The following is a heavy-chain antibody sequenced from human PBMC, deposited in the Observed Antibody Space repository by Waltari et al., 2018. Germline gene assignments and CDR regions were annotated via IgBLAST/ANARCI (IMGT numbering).Heavy chain of an antibody. CDR3: ARDMGGDYFDY. J-gene: IGHJ4*02. V-gene: IGHV3-53*02. CDR1: GFTVSSNY. Sequence: EVQLVETGGGLIQPGGSLRLSCAASGFTVSSNYMSWVRQAPGKGLEWVSVIYSGGSTYYADSVKGRFTISRDNAKNTLYLQMNSLRAEDTAVYYCARDMGGDYFDYWGQGTLVTVSS. CDR2: IYSGGST. D-gene: IGHD3-16*01.